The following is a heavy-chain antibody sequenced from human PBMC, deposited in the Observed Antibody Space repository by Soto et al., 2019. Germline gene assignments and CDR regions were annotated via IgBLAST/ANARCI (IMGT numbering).Heavy chain of an antibody. CDR1: GYTFTSYY. CDR2: INPSGGST. V-gene: IGHV1-46*01. J-gene: IGHJ6*02. CDR3: ARGYYYDSSGPFSPGMDV. Sequence: ASVKVSCKASGYTFTSYYMRWVRQAPGQGLEWMGIINPSGGSTSYAQKFQGRVTMTRDTSTSTVYMELSSLRSEDTAVYYCARGYYYDSSGPFSPGMDVWGQGTTVTVSS. D-gene: IGHD3-22*01.